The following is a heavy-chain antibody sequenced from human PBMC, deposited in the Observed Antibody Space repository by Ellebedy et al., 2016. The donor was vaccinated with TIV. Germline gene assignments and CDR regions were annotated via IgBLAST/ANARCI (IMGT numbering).Heavy chain of an antibody. Sequence: SETLSLXXAVYGGSFSGYYWSWIRQPPGKGLEWIGEINHSGSTNYNPSLKSRVTISVDTSKNQFSLKLSSVTAADTAVYYCARGHKWLVRGGDYWGQGTLVTVSS. CDR1: GGSFSGYY. CDR2: INHSGST. D-gene: IGHD6-19*01. J-gene: IGHJ4*02. V-gene: IGHV4-34*01. CDR3: ARGHKWLVRGGDY.